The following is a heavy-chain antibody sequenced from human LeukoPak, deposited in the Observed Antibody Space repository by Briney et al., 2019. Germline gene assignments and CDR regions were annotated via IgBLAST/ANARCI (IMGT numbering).Heavy chain of an antibody. CDR2: ISSSSSYI. CDR3: ARHAASPYDFWSGYYTDYYYFMDV. Sequence: GGSLRLSCAASGFTFSSYSMNWVRQAPGKGLEWVSSISSSSSYIYYADSVKGRFTISRDNAKNSLYLQMNSLRAEDTAVYYCARHAASPYDFWSGYYTDYYYFMDVWGKGTTVTVSS. D-gene: IGHD3-3*01. V-gene: IGHV3-21*01. J-gene: IGHJ6*03. CDR1: GFTFSSYS.